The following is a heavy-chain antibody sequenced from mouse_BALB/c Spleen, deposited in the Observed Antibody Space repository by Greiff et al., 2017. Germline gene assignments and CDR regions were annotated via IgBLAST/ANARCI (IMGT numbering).Heavy chain of an antibody. D-gene: IGHD2-4*01. J-gene: IGHJ3*01. CDR2: IYPGSGST. Sequence: VQLQQPGAELVKPGTSVKLSCKASGYNFTSYWINWVKLRPGQGLEWIGDIYPGSGSTNYNEKFKSKATLTVDTSSSTAYMQLSSLASEDSALYYCASGSTMMAWFAYWGQGTLVTVSA. V-gene: IGHV1-55*01. CDR1: GYNFTSYW. CDR3: ASGSTMMAWFAY.